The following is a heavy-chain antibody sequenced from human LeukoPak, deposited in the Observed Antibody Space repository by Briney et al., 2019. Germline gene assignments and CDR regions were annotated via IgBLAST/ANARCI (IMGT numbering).Heavy chain of an antibody. CDR2: IYYSGNT. V-gene: IGHV4-59*01. CDR1: NDSIISYY. D-gene: IGHD6-6*01. CDR3: ARDKVSVYYYGMDV. Sequence: SETLSLTCTVSNDSIISYYWSWIRQPPGKGLEWIGYIYYSGNTNYNPSLKSRVTMSVDTSKNQFPLKLTSVTAADTAVYYCARDKVSVYYYGMDVWGQGTTVIVSS. J-gene: IGHJ6*02.